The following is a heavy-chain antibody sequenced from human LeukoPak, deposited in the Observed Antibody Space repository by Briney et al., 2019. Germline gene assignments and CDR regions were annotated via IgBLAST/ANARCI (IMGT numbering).Heavy chain of an antibody. CDR3: AGGAGWTSDM. CDR2: ISYDGSNK. Sequence: GRSLRLSCAASGFTFSSYAMHWVRQAPGKGLEWVAVISYDGSNKYYADSVKGRFTISRDNAQNLVYLQLNSLRGDDTAVYYCAGGAGWTSDMWGQGTLVIVSS. D-gene: IGHD6-19*01. J-gene: IGHJ3*02. CDR1: GFTFSSYA. V-gene: IGHV3-30*04.